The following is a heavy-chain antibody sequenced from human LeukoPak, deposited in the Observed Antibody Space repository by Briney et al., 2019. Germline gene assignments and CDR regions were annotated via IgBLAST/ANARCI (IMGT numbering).Heavy chain of an antibody. D-gene: IGHD6-19*01. Sequence: GGSLRLSCAASGFIFSSYSMNWVRQAPGKGLEWVSSISSSSSYIYYADSVKGRFTISRDNSKNTLYLQMNSLRAEDTAVYYCARESREGSGWYPSRYFDLWGRGTLVTVSS. CDR3: ARESREGSGWYPSRYFDL. CDR2: ISSSSSYI. CDR1: GFIFSSYS. J-gene: IGHJ2*01. V-gene: IGHV3-21*01.